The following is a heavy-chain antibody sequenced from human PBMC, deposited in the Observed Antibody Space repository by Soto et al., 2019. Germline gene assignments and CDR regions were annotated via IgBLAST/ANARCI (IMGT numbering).Heavy chain of an antibody. CDR1: GYTFTSYA. CDR3: ANALGLYYFDY. D-gene: IGHD3-16*01. V-gene: IGHV1-3*01. J-gene: IGHJ4*02. Sequence: QVQLVQSGAEVKKPGASVKVSYKASGYTFTSYAMHWVRQAPGQRLEWMGWINAGNGNTKYSQKFQGRVTITRDTSASTAYMELSSLRSEDTAVYYCANALGLYYFDYWGQGALVTVSS. CDR2: INAGNGNT.